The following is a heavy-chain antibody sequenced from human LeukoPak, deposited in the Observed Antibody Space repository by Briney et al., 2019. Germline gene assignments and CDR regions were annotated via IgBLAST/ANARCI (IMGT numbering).Heavy chain of an antibody. J-gene: IGHJ5*02. CDR3: ARGAVYGAAAGTPNWFDP. V-gene: IGHV4-4*02. D-gene: IGHD6-13*01. CDR1: GGSISSSNW. CDR2: IYHNGST. Sequence: SETLSLTCAVSGGSISSSNWWSWVRQPPGKGLEWIGYIYHNGSTYYNPSLKSRVTISVDTSKNQFSLKLSSVTAADTAVYYCARGAVYGAAAGTPNWFDPWGQGTLVTVSS.